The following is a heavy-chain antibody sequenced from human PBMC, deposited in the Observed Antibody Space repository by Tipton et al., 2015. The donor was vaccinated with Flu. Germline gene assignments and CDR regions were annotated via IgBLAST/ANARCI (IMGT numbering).Heavy chain of an antibody. J-gene: IGHJ4*02. CDR1: GFTFSTYG. D-gene: IGHD3-9*01. Sequence: GSLRLSCAASGFTFSTYGMHWVRQAPGKGLEWLAFIRNDGSDKWYADSVKGRFTISRDNSKNTLYLQMNSPRGGDTAVYYCAKVYGTPGYLVDFFDYWGQGTLVTVSS. CDR2: IRNDGSDK. V-gene: IGHV3-30*02. CDR3: AKVYGTPGYLVDFFDY.